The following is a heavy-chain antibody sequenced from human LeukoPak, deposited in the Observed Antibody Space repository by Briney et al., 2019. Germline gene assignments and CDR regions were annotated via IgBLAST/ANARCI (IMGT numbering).Heavy chain of an antibody. D-gene: IGHD4-17*01. J-gene: IGHJ4*02. CDR2: IRYDGSNK. CDR3: AKPKTTVTTTFDY. Sequence: GGSRRLTCAASGFTFSSYGMYWVRQAPATGLEWVAFIRYDGSNKYYADSVKGRFTISRDNSKNTLYLQMNSLRAEDTAVYYCAKPKTTVTTTFDYWGQGTLVTVSS. V-gene: IGHV3-30*02. CDR1: GFTFSSYG.